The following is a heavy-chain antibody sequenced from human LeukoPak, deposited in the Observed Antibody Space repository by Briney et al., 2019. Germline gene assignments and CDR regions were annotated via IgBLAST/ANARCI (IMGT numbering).Heavy chain of an antibody. CDR2: ISTNDGNT. Sequence: VASVKVSCKASGYTFTNYHITWVRQAPGQGLEWMGWISTNDGNTNYAQNLQGRVTMTKDTSTSTAYMELRSLRSDDTAVYYCALISYCTTITCFFLDYWGQGTLVTVSS. V-gene: IGHV1-18*01. CDR1: GYTFTNYH. CDR3: ALISYCTTITCFFLDY. J-gene: IGHJ4*02. D-gene: IGHD2-8*01.